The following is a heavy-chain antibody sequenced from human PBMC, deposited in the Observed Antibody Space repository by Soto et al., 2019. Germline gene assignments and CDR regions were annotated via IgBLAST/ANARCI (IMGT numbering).Heavy chain of an antibody. CDR2: IYYSGST. V-gene: IGHV4-61*01. D-gene: IGHD2-21*01. CDR1: DGSVSSGSYY. CDR3: ARYRGDPTGDFDI. J-gene: IGHJ3*02. Sequence: QVQLQESGPGLVKPSETLSLTCTVSDGSVSSGSYYWNWIRQPPGKGLEWIGFIYYSGSTHYNPSHQTRVTISVDTARNQFSLRLSSVTAADTAIYYGARYRGDPTGDFDIWGQGTMVTVSS.